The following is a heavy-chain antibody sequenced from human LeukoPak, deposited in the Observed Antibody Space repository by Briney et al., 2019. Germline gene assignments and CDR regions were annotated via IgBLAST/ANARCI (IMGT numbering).Heavy chain of an antibody. J-gene: IGHJ3*02. CDR1: GYTFTGYY. CDR3: ARAPSGSYAFDI. Sequence: ASVKVSCKASGYTFTGYYMHWVRQAPGQGLEWMGWINPKSGGTNYAQKFQGRVTMTRDTSISTAYMELSRLRSDDTAVYYCARAPSGSYAFDIWGQGTMVTVSS. D-gene: IGHD1-26*01. V-gene: IGHV1-2*02. CDR2: INPKSGGT.